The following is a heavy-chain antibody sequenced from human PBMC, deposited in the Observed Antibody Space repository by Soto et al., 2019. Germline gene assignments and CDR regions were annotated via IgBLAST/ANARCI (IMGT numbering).Heavy chain of an antibody. J-gene: IGHJ6*02. Sequence: PGGSLRLSCAASGFTFSSYAMSWVRQAPGKGLECVAAISGSGGSTYYADSVKGRFTISRENSKNTLYLQMNSLRAEHTAVYYCEKDYVSCWSYDYYVMDFCGRGTTV. CDR3: EKDYVSCWSYDYYVMDF. CDR2: ISGSGGST. D-gene: IGHD6-19*01. V-gene: IGHV3-23*01. CDR1: GFTFSSYA.